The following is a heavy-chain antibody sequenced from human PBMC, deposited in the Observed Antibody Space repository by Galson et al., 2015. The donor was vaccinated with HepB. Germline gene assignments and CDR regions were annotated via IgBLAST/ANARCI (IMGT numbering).Heavy chain of an antibody. CDR1: GFTFSSYA. CDR2: ISGSGGST. D-gene: IGHD6-13*01. Sequence: SCKASGFTFSSYAMSWVRQAPGKGLEWVSAISGSGGSTYYADSVKGRFTISRDNSKNMLYLQMNSLRAEDTAVYYCAKGDTSWQQLVDEYYYYYYGMNVWGQGTTVTVSS. J-gene: IGHJ6*02. V-gene: IGHV3-23*01. CDR3: AKGDTSWQQLVDEYYYYYYGMNV.